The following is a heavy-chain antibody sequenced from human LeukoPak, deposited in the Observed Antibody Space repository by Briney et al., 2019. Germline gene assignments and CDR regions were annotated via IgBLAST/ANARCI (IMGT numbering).Heavy chain of an antibody. J-gene: IGHJ4*02. V-gene: IGHV3-30*02. Sequence: GGSLRLSCAASGFTFSSYGMHWVRQAPGKGLEWVAFIRYDGSNKYYADSVKGRFTISRDNSKNTLYLQMNSLRAEDTAVYYCARFYGGNSRGYDYWGQGTLVTVSS. CDR1: GFTFSSYG. CDR3: ARFYGGNSRGYDY. CDR2: IRYDGSNK. D-gene: IGHD4-23*01.